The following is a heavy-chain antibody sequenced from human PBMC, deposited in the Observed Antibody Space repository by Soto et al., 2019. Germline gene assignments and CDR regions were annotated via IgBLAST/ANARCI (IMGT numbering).Heavy chain of an antibody. CDR2: INPNSGGT. D-gene: IGHD3-10*01. Sequence: ASVKVSCRASGYTFTGYYMHWVRQAPGQGLEWMGWINPNSGGTNYAQKFQGRVTMTRDTSMSTAYMELSRLRSDDTAVYYCARGLLWFGELLFSGWFDPWGQGTLVTVSS. J-gene: IGHJ5*02. CDR1: GYTFTGYY. V-gene: IGHV1-2*02. CDR3: ARGLLWFGELLFSGWFDP.